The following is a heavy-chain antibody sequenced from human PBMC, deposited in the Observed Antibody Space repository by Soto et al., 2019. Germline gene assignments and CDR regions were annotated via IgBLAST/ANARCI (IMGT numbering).Heavy chain of an antibody. J-gene: IGHJ6*02. CDR3: GLSFDRDDTRYSPCRGCRLLVKRKDV. Sequence: PGGSLRLSCAASGFTVSSNYVSWVRQAPGKGLEWVSVIYSGGNTYYADSEKGRFTISRDNSKNTVYLQLSSLRAEDTAVYYWGLSFDRDDTRYSPCRGCRLLVKRKDVRGQ. V-gene: IGHV3-66*01. D-gene: IGHD3-10*01. CDR1: GFTVSSNY. CDR2: IYSGGNT.